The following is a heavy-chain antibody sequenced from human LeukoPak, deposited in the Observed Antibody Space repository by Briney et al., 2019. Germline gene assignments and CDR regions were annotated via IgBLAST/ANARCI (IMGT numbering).Heavy chain of an antibody. Sequence: SETLSLTCTVSGGSISSYYWSWIRQPPGKGLEWIGYIYYSGSTNYNPSLKSRVTISVDTSKNQFSLKLSSVTAADTAVYYCAGGMWHYSFDYWGQGTLVTVSS. V-gene: IGHV4-59*01. CDR1: GGSISSYY. D-gene: IGHD2-21*01. CDR3: AGGMWHYSFDY. J-gene: IGHJ4*02. CDR2: IYYSGST.